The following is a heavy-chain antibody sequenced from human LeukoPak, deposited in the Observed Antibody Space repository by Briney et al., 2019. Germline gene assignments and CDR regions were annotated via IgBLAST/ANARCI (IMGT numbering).Heavy chain of an antibody. Sequence: GGSLRLSCAASGFTFGSYAMGWVRQAPGKGLEWVSTLSGSGARTYYADSVKGRFTVSRDTSKNTLYLQMNSLRAEDTALYYCAKDAHYDILTGYYDYWGQGTLVTVSS. CDR1: GFTFGSYA. CDR3: AKDAHYDILTGYYDY. CDR2: LSGSGART. V-gene: IGHV3-23*01. D-gene: IGHD3-9*01. J-gene: IGHJ4*02.